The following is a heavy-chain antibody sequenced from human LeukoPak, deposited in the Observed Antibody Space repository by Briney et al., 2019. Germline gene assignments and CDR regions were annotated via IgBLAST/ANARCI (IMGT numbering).Heavy chain of an antibody. Sequence: TGGSLRLSCAASGFTFSSFWMHWVRQAPGKGLVWVSRINADGKNTTYADSVKGRFTISRDNAKNTLYLQMSSLRAEDTAIYYCVYSGYDWTYYFDWWGQGTLVTVSS. CDR2: INADGKNT. CDR3: VYSGYDWTYYFDW. D-gene: IGHD5-12*01. CDR1: GFTFSSFW. J-gene: IGHJ4*02. V-gene: IGHV3-74*01.